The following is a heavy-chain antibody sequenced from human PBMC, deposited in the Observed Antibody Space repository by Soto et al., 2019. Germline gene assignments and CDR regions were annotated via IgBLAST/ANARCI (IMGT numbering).Heavy chain of an antibody. CDR2: IYTSGST. J-gene: IGHJ2*01. D-gene: IGHD3-22*01. CDR1: GGSISNYY. Sequence: SETLSLTCTVSGGSISNYYWDCIRQPAGKGLEWIGRIYTSGSTNYNPSLKSRVTMSVDTSKNQFSLKLSSVTAADTAVYYCARDLGGYHRYFDLWGRGTLVTVSS. V-gene: IGHV4-4*07. CDR3: ARDLGGYHRYFDL.